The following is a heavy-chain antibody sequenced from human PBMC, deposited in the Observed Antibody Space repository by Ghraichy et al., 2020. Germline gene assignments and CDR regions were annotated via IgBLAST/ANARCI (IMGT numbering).Heavy chain of an antibody. CDR3: ARGQNGYFDL. J-gene: IGHJ2*01. CDR2: INHSGST. CDR1: GGSFSGYY. Sequence: SETLSLTCAVYGGSFSGYYWSWIRQPPGKGLEWIGEINHSGSTNYNPSLKSQVTISVDTSKNQFSLKLSSVTAADTAVYYCARGQNGYFDLWGRGTLVTVSS. V-gene: IGHV4-34*01. D-gene: IGHD2/OR15-2a*01.